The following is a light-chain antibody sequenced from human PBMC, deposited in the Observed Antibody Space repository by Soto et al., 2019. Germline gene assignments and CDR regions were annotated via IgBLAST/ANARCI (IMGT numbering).Light chain of an antibody. Sequence: EIVLTQSPGTLSLSPGERATLSCRASQSLSSSNLACYQHKPGQAPRLLIYGASSRASGIPDRFSGSGSGTDFTLTISSLEPEDFAVYYCQQYGSSPLTFGGGTKVEIK. J-gene: IGKJ4*01. CDR2: GAS. V-gene: IGKV3-20*01. CDR1: QSLSSSN. CDR3: QQYGSSPLT.